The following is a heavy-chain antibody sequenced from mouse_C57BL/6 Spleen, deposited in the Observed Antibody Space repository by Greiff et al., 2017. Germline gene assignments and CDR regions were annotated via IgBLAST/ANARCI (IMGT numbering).Heavy chain of an antibody. Sequence: VQRVESDAELVKPGASVKISCKVSGYTFTDHTIHWMKQRPEQGLEWIGYIYPRDGSTKYNEKFKGKATLTADKSSSTAYMQLNSLTSEDSAVYFCARWDGSSYGFDYWGQGTTLTVSS. CDR2: IYPRDGST. D-gene: IGHD1-1*01. CDR1: GYTFTDHT. J-gene: IGHJ2*01. CDR3: ARWDGSSYGFDY. V-gene: IGHV1-78*01.